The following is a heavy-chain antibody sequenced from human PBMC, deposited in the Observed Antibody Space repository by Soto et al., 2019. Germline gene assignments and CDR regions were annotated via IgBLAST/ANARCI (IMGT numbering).Heavy chain of an antibody. CDR2: INPDSGGT. V-gene: IGHV1-2*04. D-gene: IGHD4-17*01. CDR3: TTDSQTTVTTLYYYYGMDV. J-gene: IGHJ6*02. Sequence: ASVKVSCKASGYTFTGYYMHWVRQAPGQGLEWMGWINPDSGGTNYAQKFQGWVTMTRDTSISTAYMELNSLKTEDTAVYYCTTDSQTTVTTLYYYYGMDVWGQGTTVTVSS. CDR1: GYTFTGYY.